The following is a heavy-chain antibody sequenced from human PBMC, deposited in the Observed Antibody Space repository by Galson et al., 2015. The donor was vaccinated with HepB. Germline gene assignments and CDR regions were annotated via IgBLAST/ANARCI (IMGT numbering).Heavy chain of an antibody. CDR1: GASTREYY. V-gene: IGHV4-59*08. D-gene: IGHD2-15*01. CDR3: ARRVRLHVKTSYYFYYYIDV. Sequence: ETLSLTCSVSGASTREYYWGWIRQPPGKALEWIGFISNTGDTNFNPSLKGRVTIPVDTSKNQFSLKLSSVTAADTAMYSCARRVRLHVKTSYYFYYYIDVWGTGATVTVSS. J-gene: IGHJ6*03. CDR2: ISNTGDT.